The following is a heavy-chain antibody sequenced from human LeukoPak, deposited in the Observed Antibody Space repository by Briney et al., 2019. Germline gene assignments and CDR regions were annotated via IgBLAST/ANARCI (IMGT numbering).Heavy chain of an antibody. J-gene: IGHJ6*03. CDR3: AREGIAARPYYYYYYYMDV. CDR2: IIPIFGTA. V-gene: IGHV1-69*06. CDR1: GGTFSSYA. Sequence: WASVKVSCKASGGTFSSYAISWVRQAPGQGLEWMGGIIPIFGTANYAQKFQGRVTITADKSTSTAYMELSSLRSEDTAVYYCAREGIAARPYYYYYYYMDVWGKGTTVTVSS. D-gene: IGHD6-6*01.